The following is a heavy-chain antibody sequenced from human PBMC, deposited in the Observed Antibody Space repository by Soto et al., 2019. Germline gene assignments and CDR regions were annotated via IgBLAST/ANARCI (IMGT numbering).Heavy chain of an antibody. CDR1: GGSISSYY. J-gene: IGHJ5*02. Sequence: QVQLQESGPGLVKPSETLSLTCTVSGGSISSYYWSWIRQPPGKGLEWIGYIYYSGSTNYNPSLKSRVTISVDTSKNQFSLKLSSVTAADTAVYYCARDTVTYGWFDPWGQGTLVTVSS. D-gene: IGHD4-17*01. CDR2: IYYSGST. CDR3: ARDTVTYGWFDP. V-gene: IGHV4-59*01.